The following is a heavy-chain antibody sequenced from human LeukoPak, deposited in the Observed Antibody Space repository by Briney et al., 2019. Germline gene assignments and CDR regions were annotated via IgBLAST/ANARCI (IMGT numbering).Heavy chain of an antibody. CDR3: ARVTLAGFDY. CDR1: GFTIRNFW. V-gene: IGHV3-7*05. CDR2: IKEDGSEK. Sequence: GGSLRLSCAASGFTIRNFWMNWVRHAPGKGLEWVANIKEDGSEKYYVDAVNSRFTISRDNAKNSLYLEMNSLRADDTAIYYCARVTLAGFDYWGQGTLVTVSS. J-gene: IGHJ4*02. D-gene: IGHD1-1*01.